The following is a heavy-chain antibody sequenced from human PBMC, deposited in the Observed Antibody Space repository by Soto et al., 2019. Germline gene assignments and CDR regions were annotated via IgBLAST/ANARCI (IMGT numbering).Heavy chain of an antibody. CDR2: IYYSGST. D-gene: IGHD4-17*01. CDR3: ARDGGTTVVSRAFDM. V-gene: IGHV4-59*01. CDR1: GGSISGYY. Sequence: QVQMQESGPGLVKPSETLSLTCTVSGGSISGYYWSWIRQPPGKGLEWIGNIYYSGSTNYNPSLKSRVTISVDTYKNQFSLQLSSVTAADPAVYYCARDGGTTVVSRAFDMWGQGTMVTVSS. J-gene: IGHJ3*02.